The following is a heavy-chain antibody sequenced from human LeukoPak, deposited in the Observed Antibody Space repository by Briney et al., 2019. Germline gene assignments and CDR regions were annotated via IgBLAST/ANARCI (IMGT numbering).Heavy chain of an antibody. V-gene: IGHV1-69*04. D-gene: IGHD2-21*02. J-gene: IGHJ4*02. CDR3: ARDPLAYCGGDCLEYYFDY. CDR1: GGTFISYA. Sequence: SVTVSFKSSGGTFISYAISWVRQAPGQGLEWMGRIIPILGIANYAQKFQGRVTITANKSTSTAYMELSSLRSEDTAVYYCARDPLAYCGGDCLEYYFDYWGQGTLVTVSS. CDR2: IIPILGIA.